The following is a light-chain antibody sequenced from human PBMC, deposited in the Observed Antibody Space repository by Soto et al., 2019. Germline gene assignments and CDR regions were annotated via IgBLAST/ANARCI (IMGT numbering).Light chain of an antibody. CDR3: QQYDSSPIT. Sequence: EIVLTHSPGTLSLSTGDRATLSCRASQSVSSSYLAWYQQKPGQAPSLLIYGASRRATGIPDRFSGSGSGTDFTLTISRLEPEDFAVYYCQQYDSSPITFGQGTRLEIK. V-gene: IGKV3-20*01. CDR1: QSVSSSY. J-gene: IGKJ5*01. CDR2: GAS.